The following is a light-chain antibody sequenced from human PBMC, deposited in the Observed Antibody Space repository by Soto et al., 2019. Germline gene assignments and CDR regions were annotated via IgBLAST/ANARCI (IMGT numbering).Light chain of an antibody. Sequence: QSALTQPRSVSGSPGQSVTISCTGTRSDVGGYNYVSWYQQHPGKAPKLMIYDVNKRPSGVPDRLSGSKSGNTASLTISGLQAEDEADYYCCSYRDSDTWVFGGGTKLTVL. CDR1: RSDVGGYNY. J-gene: IGLJ3*02. V-gene: IGLV2-11*01. CDR2: DVN. CDR3: CSYRDSDTWV.